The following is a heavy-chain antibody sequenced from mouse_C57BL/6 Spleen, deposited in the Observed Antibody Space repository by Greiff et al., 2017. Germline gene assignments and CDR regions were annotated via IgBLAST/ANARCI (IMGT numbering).Heavy chain of an antibody. V-gene: IGHV1-61*01. CDR1: GYTFTSYW. CDR3: ARESGTGFFDY. CDR2: IYPSDSET. J-gene: IGHJ2*01. Sequence: VQLQQPGAELVRPGSSVKLSCKASGYTFTSYWMDWVKQRPGQGLEWIGNIYPSDSETHYNQKFKDKATLTVDKSSSTAYMQLSSLTSEDSAVYYCARESGTGFFDYWGQGTTLTVSS. D-gene: IGHD4-1*01.